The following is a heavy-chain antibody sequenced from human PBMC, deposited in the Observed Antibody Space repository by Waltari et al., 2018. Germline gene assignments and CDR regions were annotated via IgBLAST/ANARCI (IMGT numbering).Heavy chain of an antibody. D-gene: IGHD1-26*01. CDR3: ASTTVGATTSSDD. V-gene: IGHV3-48*04. J-gene: IGHJ4*02. CDR1: GFTFSSYS. Sequence: EVRLVVSGGGLVQPGGSLTPSCPASGFTFSSYSMRWARQPPGRGLGWVSSISSRGSTIDYADSVKGRFTISRDNAKNSLYLQMNSLRAEDTAGYYCASTTVGATTSSDDWGQGTLVTVSS. CDR2: ISSRGSTI.